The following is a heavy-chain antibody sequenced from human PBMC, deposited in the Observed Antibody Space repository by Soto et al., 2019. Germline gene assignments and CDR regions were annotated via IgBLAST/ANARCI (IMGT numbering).Heavy chain of an antibody. CDR3: ARDLHGAFTTMAH. D-gene: IGHD1-1*01. CDR1: GYTFIDYY. CDR2: INPSGYTS. Sequence: QVQMVQSGAEVKKPGASVKVSCKASGYTFIDYYIHWVRQAPGQGLEWMGIINPSGYTSTLSQRFQGRLTMTSDTSTSTVYMELGSLTSEDTAIYYCARDLHGAFTTMAHWGQETLVTVSS. V-gene: IGHV1-46*01. J-gene: IGHJ4*02.